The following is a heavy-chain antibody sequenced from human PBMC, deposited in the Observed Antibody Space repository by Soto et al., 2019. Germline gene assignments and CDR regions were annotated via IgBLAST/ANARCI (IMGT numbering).Heavy chain of an antibody. J-gene: IGHJ4*02. CDR3: ARGVAVAGTRVFEY. CDR1: GGSISSYY. CDR2: IYYSGST. Sequence: SETLSLTXTVSGGSISSYYWSWIRQPPGKGLEWIGYIYYSGSTNYNPSLKSRVTISVDTSKNQFSLKLSSVTAADTAVYYCARGVAVAGTRVFEYWGQGTLVTVSS. D-gene: IGHD6-19*01. V-gene: IGHV4-59*01.